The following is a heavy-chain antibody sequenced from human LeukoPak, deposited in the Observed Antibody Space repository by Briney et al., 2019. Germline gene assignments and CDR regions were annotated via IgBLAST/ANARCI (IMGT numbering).Heavy chain of an antibody. D-gene: IGHD6-6*01. CDR2: ISYDGSNK. V-gene: IGHV3-30*18. J-gene: IGHJ4*02. Sequence: GRSLRLSCAASGFTFSSYGMHWVRQAPGKGLEWVAVISYDGSNKYFADSVKGRFTISRDNSKNTLYLQMNSLRAEDTAVYYCAKDPARTYYFDYWGQGTLVTISS. CDR3: AKDPARTYYFDY. CDR1: GFTFSSYG.